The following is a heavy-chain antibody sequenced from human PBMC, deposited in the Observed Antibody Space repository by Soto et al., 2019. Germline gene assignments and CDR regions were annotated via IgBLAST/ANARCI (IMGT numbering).Heavy chain of an antibody. CDR2: ISYDGRNE. CDR3: AKGSGYSGYSTAETDN. CDR1: GFTFSSYA. V-gene: IGHV3-30*04. J-gene: IGHJ4*02. D-gene: IGHD5-12*01. Sequence: PGGSLRLSCAASGFTFSSYAMQWVRQAPGKGLEWVAIISYDGRNEDYADSVKGRFTISRDNSKSTLYLKMNSLRPEDTAVYYCAKGSGYSGYSTAETDNRAQRILVPVSS.